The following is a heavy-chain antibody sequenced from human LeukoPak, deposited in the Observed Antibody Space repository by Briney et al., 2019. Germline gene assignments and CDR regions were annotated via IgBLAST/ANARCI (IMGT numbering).Heavy chain of an antibody. D-gene: IGHD1-26*01. CDR2: INPSGGST. CDR3: ARDLHSGDYTFDY. Sequence: GASVKVSCKASRYTFTRYYMHWVRQAPGQGLEGMGIINPSGGSTSYAQKFQGRVTMTRDTSTSTVYMELSSLRSEDTAVYYCARDLHSGDYTFDYWGQGTLVTVSS. V-gene: IGHV1-46*01. CDR1: RYTFTRYY. J-gene: IGHJ4*02.